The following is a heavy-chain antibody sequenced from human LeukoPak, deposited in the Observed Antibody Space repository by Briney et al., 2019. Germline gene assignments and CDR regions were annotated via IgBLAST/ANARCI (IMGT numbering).Heavy chain of an antibody. CDR3: ARTAVAGTWDFDY. Sequence: ASVKVSCKASGYTFASYGISWVRQAPGQGLEWMGWISAYNGNTNYAQKLQGRVTMTTDTSTSTAHMELRSLRSDDTAVYYCARTAVAGTWDFDYWGQGTLVTVSS. V-gene: IGHV1-18*01. CDR1: GYTFASYG. D-gene: IGHD6-19*01. CDR2: ISAYNGNT. J-gene: IGHJ4*02.